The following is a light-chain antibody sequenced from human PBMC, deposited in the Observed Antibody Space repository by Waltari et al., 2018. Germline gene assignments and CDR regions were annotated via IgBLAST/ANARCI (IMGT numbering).Light chain of an antibody. J-gene: IGKJ2*01. CDR1: QSVSSN. Sequence: EIVMTQSPATLSVSPGERATLSCRASQSVSSNLAWYQQKPGQAPRLLIYGASTRGTGIPGRFSGSGSGTEFTLTISSLQSEDFAVYYCQQYNNWPPSTFGQGTKLEIK. CDR2: GAS. CDR3: QQYNNWPPST. V-gene: IGKV3-15*01.